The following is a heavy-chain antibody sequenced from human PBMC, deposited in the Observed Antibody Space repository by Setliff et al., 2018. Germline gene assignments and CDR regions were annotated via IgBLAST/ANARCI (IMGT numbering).Heavy chain of an antibody. V-gene: IGHV5-51*01. CDR2: IYPSVSDT. J-gene: IGHJ3*01. CDR3: ARLGSSSWYNDVFDF. D-gene: IGHD6-13*01. CDR1: GYSFTNYW. Sequence: PGESLKISCKGSGYSFTNYWIAWVRQTPGKGLEWMGSIYPSVSDTRYSPSFQGQVTFSADRSISTAHLQWDSLKASDTAMYYCARLGSSSWYNDVFDFWGPGTMVTVSS.